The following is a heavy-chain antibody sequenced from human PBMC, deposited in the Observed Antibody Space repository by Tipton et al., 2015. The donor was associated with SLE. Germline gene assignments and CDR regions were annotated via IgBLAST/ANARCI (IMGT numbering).Heavy chain of an antibody. D-gene: IGHD2-15*01. Sequence: TLSLTCTVSGGSISSSSYYWGWIRQPPGKGLEWIGSIYYSGSTNYNPSLKSRVTMSVDTSENQFSLRVTSVTAADSAIYYCTRDRTPDYYYYYMDVWGKGTTVTVSS. CDR3: TRDRTPDYYYYYMDV. CDR1: GGSISSSSYY. V-gene: IGHV4-39*07. CDR2: IYYSGST. J-gene: IGHJ6*03.